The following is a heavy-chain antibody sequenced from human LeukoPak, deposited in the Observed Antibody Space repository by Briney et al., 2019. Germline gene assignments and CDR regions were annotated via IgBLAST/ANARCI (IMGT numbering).Heavy chain of an antibody. D-gene: IGHD5-18*01. CDR2: ISAYNGNT. V-gene: IGHV1-18*01. Sequence: ASVKLSCKASGYTFTSYGISWVRQAPGQGVGWRGWISAYNGNTNYAQKLQGRVTMTTDTTTSTAYMELRSMRADDTAVYYCARDGKGYSCGPDAFDIWGQGTMVTVSS. CDR3: ARDGKGYSCGPDAFDI. J-gene: IGHJ3*02. CDR1: GYTFTSYG.